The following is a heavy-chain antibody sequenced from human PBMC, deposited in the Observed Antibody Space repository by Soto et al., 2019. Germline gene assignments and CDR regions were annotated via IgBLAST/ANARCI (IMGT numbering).Heavy chain of an antibody. CDR1: GFTFNDND. CDR2: ISGSGDAT. V-gene: IGHV3-23*01. J-gene: IGHJ6*02. Sequence: GGSLRLSCAASGFTFNDNDMNWVRQAPGKGLEWVSSISGSGDATYYAGSLKGRFTISRDISKNTLYLQMNSLRAEDTAVYYCSKVRGHYYYGMDVWGQGT. CDR3: SKVRGHYYYGMDV.